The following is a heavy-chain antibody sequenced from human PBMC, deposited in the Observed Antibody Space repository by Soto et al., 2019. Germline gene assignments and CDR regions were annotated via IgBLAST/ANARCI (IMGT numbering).Heavy chain of an antibody. CDR3: ARDRPLRFLEWSRYGMDV. CDR1: GSTAGSNY. Sequence: GGSLEPSCAASGSTAGSNYMSWVGQAPGKGLEWVSVFYSGGSTYYADSVKGRFTLYTENSKNTLYLQMNSLRAEDTAVYYGARDRPLRFLEWSRYGMDVWAQG. V-gene: IGHV3-53*01. D-gene: IGHD3-3*01. CDR2: FYSGGST. J-gene: IGHJ6*02.